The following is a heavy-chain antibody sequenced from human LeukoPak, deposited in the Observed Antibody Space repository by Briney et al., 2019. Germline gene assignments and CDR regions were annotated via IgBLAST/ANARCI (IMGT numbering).Heavy chain of an antibody. CDR2: INSDGSNT. V-gene: IGHV3-74*01. CDR1: GLTFSSYW. D-gene: IGHD3-10*01. Sequence: PGGSLRLSCEASGLTFSSYWMHWVRQAPGKGLVWVSRINSDGSNTGYADSVKGRFTISRDNAKNTLYLQMNSLRAEDTAVYYCGGSWSHEDYWGQGTLVIDSS. J-gene: IGHJ4*02. CDR3: GGSWSHEDY.